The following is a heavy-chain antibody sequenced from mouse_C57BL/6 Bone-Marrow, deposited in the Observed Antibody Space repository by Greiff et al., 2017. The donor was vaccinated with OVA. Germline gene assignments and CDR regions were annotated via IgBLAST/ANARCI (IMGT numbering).Heavy chain of an antibody. D-gene: IGHD2-3*01. V-gene: IGHV1-82*01. CDR2: IYPGDGDT. Sequence: VQLQQSGPELVKPGASVKISCKASGYAFSSSWMNWVKQRPGKGLEWIGRIYPGDGDTTYNGKFKGKATLTADKSSSTAYLQLSSQTSEDSAVYFCARHEDCYYASYFDYWGQGTTLTVSS. CDR1: GYAFSSSW. CDR3: ARHEDCYYASYFDY. J-gene: IGHJ2*01.